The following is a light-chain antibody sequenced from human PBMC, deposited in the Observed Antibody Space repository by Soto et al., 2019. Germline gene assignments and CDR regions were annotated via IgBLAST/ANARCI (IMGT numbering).Light chain of an antibody. J-gene: IGKJ4*01. CDR1: QGISSY. Sequence: DIQLTQSPSFLSASVGDRVTITCRASQGISSYLAWYQQKPGKAPKLLIYAASTLQSGVPSRFSGSGSGTEFTLTISSLQPEDFATYYCQQLNSYPLTFGGGTKVEN. CDR3: QQLNSYPLT. V-gene: IGKV1-9*01. CDR2: AAS.